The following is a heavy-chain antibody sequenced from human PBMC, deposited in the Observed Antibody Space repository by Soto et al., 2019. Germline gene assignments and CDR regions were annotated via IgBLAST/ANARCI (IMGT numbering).Heavy chain of an antibody. CDR3: ARAMSEPPDWNYYLNFDY. V-gene: IGHV1-46*01. Sequence: ASVKVSCKASGYTFTSYYMHWVRQAPGQGLEWMGIINPSGGSTSYAQKFQGRVTMTRDTSTSTVYMELSSLRSEDTAVYYCARAMSEPPDWNYYLNFDYWGQGTLVTVSS. CDR2: INPSGGST. J-gene: IGHJ4*02. D-gene: IGHD3-10*01. CDR1: GYTFTSYY.